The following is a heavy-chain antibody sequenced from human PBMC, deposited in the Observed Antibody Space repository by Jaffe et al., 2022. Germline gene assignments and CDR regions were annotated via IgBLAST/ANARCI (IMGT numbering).Heavy chain of an antibody. CDR2: INTNTGNP. CDR1: GYTFTSYA. J-gene: IGHJ5*02. CDR3: ARERGQLPWRAPYHETYYYGSGWFDP. Sequence: QVQLVQSGSELKKPGASVKVSCKASGYTFTSYAMNWVRQAPGQGLEWMGWINTNTGNPTYAQGFTGRFVFSLDTSVSTAYLQISSLKAEDTAVYYCARERGQLPWRAPYHETYYYGSGWFDPWGQGTLVTVSS. D-gene: IGHD3-10*01. V-gene: IGHV7-4-1*02.